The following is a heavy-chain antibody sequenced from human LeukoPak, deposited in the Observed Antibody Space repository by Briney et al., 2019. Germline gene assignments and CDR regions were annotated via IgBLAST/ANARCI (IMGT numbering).Heavy chain of an antibody. V-gene: IGHV3-23*01. D-gene: IGHD4/OR15-4a*01. CDR3: AKKAQYDGHYPLDY. CDR1: GFTFSSYS. J-gene: IGHJ4*02. Sequence: GGSLRLSCAASGFTFSSYSMSWVRQAPGKGLEWVSGASDRGDYTYYADSVKGRFTISRDTSKNTLYLQMNSLRAEDTALYFCAKKAQYDGHYPLDYWGQGTLVTVSA. CDR2: ASDRGDYT.